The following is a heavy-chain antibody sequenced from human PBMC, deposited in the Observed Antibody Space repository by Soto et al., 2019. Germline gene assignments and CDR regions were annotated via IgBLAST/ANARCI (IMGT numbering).Heavy chain of an antibody. D-gene: IGHD3-16*02. CDR1: GYTFTSYA. Sequence: ASVKVSCKASGYTFTSYAMHWVRQAPGQRLEWMGWINAGNGNTKYSQKFQGRVTITRDTSASTAYMELSSLRSEDTAVYYCARSHSLGGVSVEDYYFDYWGQGTLVTVSS. J-gene: IGHJ4*02. V-gene: IGHV1-3*01. CDR2: INAGNGNT. CDR3: ARSHSLGGVSVEDYYFDY.